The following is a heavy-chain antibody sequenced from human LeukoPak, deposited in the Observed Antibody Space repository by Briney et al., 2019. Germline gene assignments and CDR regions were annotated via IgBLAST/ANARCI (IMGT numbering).Heavy chain of an antibody. CDR3: ARDPGIRGMDV. CDR1: GFTLSSYW. CDR2: ISGDGSNT. Sequence: GGSLRLSCAASGFTLSSYWMHWVRQAPGKGLEYVSAISGDGSNTDYADSVNGRFTISGDNSKNTLYLQMGSLRAEDRAVDYWARDPGIRGMDVWGQGTTVTVSS. V-gene: IGHV3-64*02. D-gene: IGHD5-18*01. J-gene: IGHJ6*01.